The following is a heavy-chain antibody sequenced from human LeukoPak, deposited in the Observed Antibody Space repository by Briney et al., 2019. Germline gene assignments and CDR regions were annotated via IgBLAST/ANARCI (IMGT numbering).Heavy chain of an antibody. D-gene: IGHD3-16*01. V-gene: IGHV3-23*01. CDR3: AKANWVSDADAVW. Sequence: GGSLRLSCAASGFLFSRYAMSWVRQTPARGLEWVSSLRGNGETFYADSVKGRFILSRDDSRNTVYLQLNNLRVEDTAIYYCAKANWVSDADAVWWGQGTLVTVSS. CDR2: LRGNGET. J-gene: IGHJ4*02. CDR1: GFLFSRYA.